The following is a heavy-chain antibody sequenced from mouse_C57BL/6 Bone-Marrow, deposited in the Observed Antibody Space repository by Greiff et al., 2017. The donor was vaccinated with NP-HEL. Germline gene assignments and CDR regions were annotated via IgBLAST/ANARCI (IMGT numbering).Heavy chain of an antibody. D-gene: IGHD1-1*01. CDR3: ARRGYGSSYLFAY. CDR2: IDPSDSYT. V-gene: IGHV1-69*01. CDR1: GYTFTSYW. Sequence: QVQLQQSGAELVMPGASVKLSCKASGYTFTSYWMHWVKQRPGQGLEWIGEIDPSDSYTTSNQKFKGKSTLTVAKSSSPAYMQLSSLTSEDYAVYYCARRGYGSSYLFAYWGQGTLVTVSA. J-gene: IGHJ3*01.